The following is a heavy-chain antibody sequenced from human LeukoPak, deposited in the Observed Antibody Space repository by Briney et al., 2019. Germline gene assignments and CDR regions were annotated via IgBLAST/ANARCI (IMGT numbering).Heavy chain of an antibody. CDR2: IYHSGST. V-gene: IGHV4-4*02. CDR1: GGSISSSNW. Sequence: PSGTLSLTCAVSGGSISSSNWWSWVRQPPGKGLEWIGEIYHSGSTYYNPSLKSRVTISVDTSKNQFSLKLSSVTAADTAVYYCARDHGSTEAVDYWGQGTLVTVSS. J-gene: IGHJ4*02. CDR3: ARDHGSTEAVDY. D-gene: IGHD3-10*01.